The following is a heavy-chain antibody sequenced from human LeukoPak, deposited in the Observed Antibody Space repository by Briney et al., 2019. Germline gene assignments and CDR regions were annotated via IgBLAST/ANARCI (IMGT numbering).Heavy chain of an antibody. J-gene: IGHJ5*02. D-gene: IGHD3-10*01. V-gene: IGHV3-74*01. CDR3: ARAVTYFYGSVTYDWFDP. CDR2: IKSDGST. CDR1: GFTFSSYW. Sequence: PGGSLRLSCAASGFTFSSYWMHWVCQTPGKGLVWISRIKSDGSTIYADSVKGRFTISRDNAKNTLYLQMNSLRAEDTAIYYCARAVTYFYGSVTYDWFDPWGQGTLVTVSS.